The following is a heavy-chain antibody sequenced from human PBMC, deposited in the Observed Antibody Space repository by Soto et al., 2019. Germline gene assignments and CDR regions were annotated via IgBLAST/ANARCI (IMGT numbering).Heavy chain of an antibody. CDR1: GFTFGNSW. D-gene: IGHD2-2*01. Sequence: GGSLRLSCAASGFTFGNSWMHWVRQVSGKGLEWVPRINADGTSTSYADSVKGRFTISRDNAKNTLYLHVNSLRAEDTAVYYCVKVLARGVGVPRFYFDSWGQGALVTVSS. CDR3: VKVLARGVGVPRFYFDS. V-gene: IGHV3-74*01. J-gene: IGHJ4*02. CDR2: INADGTST.